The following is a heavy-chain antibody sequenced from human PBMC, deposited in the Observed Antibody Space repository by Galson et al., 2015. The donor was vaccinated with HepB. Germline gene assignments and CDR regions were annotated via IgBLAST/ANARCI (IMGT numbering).Heavy chain of an antibody. Sequence: SVKVSCKASGYTFTSYGISWVRQAPGQGLEWMGWISAYNGNTNYAQKLQGRVTMTTDTSTSTAYMELRSLRSDDTAVYYCAREDIVVVPAADSSSWYRLDYWGQGTLVTVSA. J-gene: IGHJ4*02. CDR3: AREDIVVVPAADSSSWYRLDY. CDR2: ISAYNGNT. V-gene: IGHV1-18*01. D-gene: IGHD2-2*01. CDR1: GYTFTSYG.